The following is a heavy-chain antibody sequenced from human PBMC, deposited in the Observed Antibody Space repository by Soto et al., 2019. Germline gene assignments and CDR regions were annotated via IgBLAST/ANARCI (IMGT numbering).Heavy chain of an antibody. Sequence: QVQLVQSGAEVKKPGSSVKVSCKASGGTFSSYAISWVRQAPGQGREWMAGIIPIVGTENYAQKFQGRVTITADESTSKAYMELSSMRSEDTAVYYCARLPAVGATAYYYGMDVRGQGTTVTVCS. CDR1: GGTFSSYA. V-gene: IGHV1-69*01. D-gene: IGHD1-26*01. CDR2: IIPIVGTE. CDR3: ARLPAVGATAYYYGMDV. J-gene: IGHJ6*02.